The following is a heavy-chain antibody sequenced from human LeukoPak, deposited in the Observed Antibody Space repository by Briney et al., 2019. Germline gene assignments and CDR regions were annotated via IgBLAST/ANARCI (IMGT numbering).Heavy chain of an antibody. J-gene: IGHJ4*02. CDR1: GFTFSSYA. CDR2: ISGSGGST. V-gene: IGHV3-23*01. Sequence: GGSLRLSCAASGFTFSSYAMSWVRQAPGKGLEWVSAISGSGGSTYYADSVKGRFTTYRDNYKTTLYLQMNSLRAEDTAVYYCARTVVVVAATNGLGDYWGQGTLVTVSS. D-gene: IGHD2-15*01. CDR3: ARTVVVVAATNGLGDY.